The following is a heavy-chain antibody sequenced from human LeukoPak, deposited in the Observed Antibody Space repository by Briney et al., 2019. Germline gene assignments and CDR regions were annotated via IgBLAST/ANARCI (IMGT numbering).Heavy chain of an antibody. CDR1: GGSISSYY. V-gene: IGHV4-59*12. D-gene: IGHD2-2*01. CDR2: IYYSGST. Sequence: PSETLSLTCTVSGGSISSYYWSWIRQPPGKGLEWIGYIYYSGSTNYNPSLKSRVTISVDTSKNQFSLKLSSVTAADTAVYYCARVTTGYCSSTSCYLSDYWGQGTLVTVSS. J-gene: IGHJ4*02. CDR3: ARVTTGYCSSTSCYLSDY.